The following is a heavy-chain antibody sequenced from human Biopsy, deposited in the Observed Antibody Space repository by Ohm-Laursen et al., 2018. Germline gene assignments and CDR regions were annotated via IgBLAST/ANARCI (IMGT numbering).Heavy chain of an antibody. CDR3: ARDRGYYSDRTVPGYFDL. Sequence: TLSLTCSVSGDSISSYYWSWIRQPPGKGLQWIGYVYYTGSTDYNPSLQSRVTISVDTSKNHFSLRLRSVTPADTAIYYGARDRGYYSDRTVPGYFDLWGRGTQVTVSS. CDR2: VYYTGST. V-gene: IGHV4-59*01. CDR1: GDSISSYY. D-gene: IGHD3-22*01. J-gene: IGHJ2*01.